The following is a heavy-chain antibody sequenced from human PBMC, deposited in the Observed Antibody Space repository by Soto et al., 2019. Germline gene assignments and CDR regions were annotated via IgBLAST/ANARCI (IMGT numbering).Heavy chain of an antibody. V-gene: IGHV1-69*13. D-gene: IGHD6-19*01. CDR2: IIPIFGTA. J-gene: IGHJ5*02. CDR3: ARKSRQAGYSSGWYGWFDP. CDR1: GGTFSSYA. Sequence: SVKVSCKASGGTFSSYAISWVRQAPGQGLEWMGGIIPIFGTANYAQKFQGRVTITADESTSTAYMELSSLRSEDTAVYYCARKSRQAGYSSGWYGWFDPWGQGTLVTVSS.